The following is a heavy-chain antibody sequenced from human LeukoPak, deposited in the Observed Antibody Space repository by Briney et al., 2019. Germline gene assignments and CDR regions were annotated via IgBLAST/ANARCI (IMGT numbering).Heavy chain of an antibody. J-gene: IGHJ4*02. CDR3: ARDRDYYDSSGYPDY. CDR2: ISSSSSYI. V-gene: IGHV3-21*01. Sequence: GGSLRLSCAASGFTFSSYSMNWVRQAPGKGLEWVSSISSSSSYICYADSVKGRFTISRDNAKNSLYLQMNSLRAEDTAVYYCARDRDYYDSSGYPDYWGQGTLVTVSS. CDR1: GFTFSSYS. D-gene: IGHD3-22*01.